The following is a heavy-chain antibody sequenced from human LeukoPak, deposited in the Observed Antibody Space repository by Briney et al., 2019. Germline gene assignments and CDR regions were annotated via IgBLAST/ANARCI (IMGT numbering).Heavy chain of an antibody. D-gene: IGHD1-26*01. CDR1: GFTFSSYN. Sequence: GGSLRLSCAASGFTFSSYNMNWVRQAPGKGLEWVSYISSSSSPIFYADSVKGRFTISRDNAKNSLYLQMNSLRDEDTAVYFCARGGTYCPDYWGQGTLVTVSS. CDR2: ISSSSSPI. J-gene: IGHJ4*02. CDR3: ARGGTYCPDY. V-gene: IGHV3-48*02.